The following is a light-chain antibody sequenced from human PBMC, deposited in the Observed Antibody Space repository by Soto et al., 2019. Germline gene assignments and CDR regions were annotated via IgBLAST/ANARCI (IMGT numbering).Light chain of an antibody. J-gene: IGLJ3*02. CDR1: SSDVGGYNY. CDR3: SSYTGSSTYWV. Sequence: QSALTQPASVSGSPGQSITISCTGTSSDVGGYNYVSWYQQHPGKAPKLMILDVSSRPSGVSNRFSGSKSGNTASLTISGLQAEDEAHYFCSSYTGSSTYWVFGGGTELTVL. CDR2: DVS. V-gene: IGLV2-14*01.